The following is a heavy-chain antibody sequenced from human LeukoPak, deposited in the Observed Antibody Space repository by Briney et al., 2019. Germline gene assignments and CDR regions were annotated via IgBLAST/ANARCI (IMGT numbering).Heavy chain of an antibody. D-gene: IGHD3-9*01. CDR3: ARDHFELGAFDI. Sequence: TSETLSLTCAVSGGSISSGGYSWSWIRQPPGKGLEWIGYIYHSGSTYYTPSLKSRVTISVDRSKNQFSLKLSSVTAADTAVYYCARDHFELGAFDIWGQGTMVTVSS. J-gene: IGHJ3*02. CDR2: IYHSGST. V-gene: IGHV4-30-2*01. CDR1: GGSISSGGYS.